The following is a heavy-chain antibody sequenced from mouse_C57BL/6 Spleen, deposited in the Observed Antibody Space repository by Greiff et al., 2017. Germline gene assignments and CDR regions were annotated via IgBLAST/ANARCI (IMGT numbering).Heavy chain of an antibody. V-gene: IGHV1-81*01. CDR1: GYTFTSYG. CDR3: ALRGYDAWFAY. CDR2: IYPRSGNT. D-gene: IGHD2-2*01. J-gene: IGHJ3*01. Sequence: VQLQQSGAELARPGASVKLSCKASGYTFTSYGISWVKQRTGQGLEWIGEIYPRSGNTYYNEKFKGKATLTADKSSSTAYMELRSLTSEDSAVYFCALRGYDAWFAYWGQGTLVTVSA.